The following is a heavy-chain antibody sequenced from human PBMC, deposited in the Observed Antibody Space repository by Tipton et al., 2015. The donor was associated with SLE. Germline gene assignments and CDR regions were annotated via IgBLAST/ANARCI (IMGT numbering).Heavy chain of an antibody. J-gene: IGHJ5*02. D-gene: IGHD3-10*01. CDR3: AGDDYASGIT. CDR1: GFTFDDYA. Sequence: SLRLSCAASGFTFDDYAMHWVRQFPGKGLVWVSRISSSSRYIYHAESLKGRFTISRDNAKNSLYLQMNSLRVEDTAVYFCAGDDYASGITWGQGTLVTVSS. V-gene: IGHV3-21*03. CDR2: ISSSSRYI.